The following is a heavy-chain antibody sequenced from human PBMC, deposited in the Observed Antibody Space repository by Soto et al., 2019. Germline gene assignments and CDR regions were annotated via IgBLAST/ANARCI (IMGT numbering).Heavy chain of an antibody. J-gene: IGHJ6*02. Sequence: GGSLRLSCEASGFTFRDYYMTWFRQAPGKGLEWLSYIDSSTKYTNYADSVKGRFTISRDNAKNSLYLQMNSLRDEDTAVYYCARDRAGAQYGLDVWGQGTTVTVSS. CDR3: ARDRAGAQYGLDV. CDR1: GFTFRDYY. D-gene: IGHD1-26*01. V-gene: IGHV3-11*06. CDR2: IDSSTKYT.